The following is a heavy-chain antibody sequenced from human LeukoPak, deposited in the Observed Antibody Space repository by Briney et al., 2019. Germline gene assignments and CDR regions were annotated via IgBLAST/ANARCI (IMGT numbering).Heavy chain of an antibody. V-gene: IGHV4-34*01. CDR2: INHSGST. D-gene: IGHD3-10*01. J-gene: IGHJ4*02. CDR1: GGSFSGYY. CDR3: ASRLLWFGELLPGGDYFDY. Sequence: SETLSLTCAVYGGSFSGYYWSWIRQPPGKGLEWIGEINHSGSTNYNPSLKSRVTISVDTSKNQFSLKLSSVTAADTAVYYCASRLLWFGELLPGGDYFDYWGQGTLVTVSS.